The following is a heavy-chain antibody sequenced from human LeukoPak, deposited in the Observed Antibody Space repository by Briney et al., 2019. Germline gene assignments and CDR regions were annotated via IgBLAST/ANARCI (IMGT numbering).Heavy chain of an antibody. Sequence: SETLSLTCAVYGGPFNDYYWNWLRQPPGKGLEWIGEINHSASTNHHPSYKSRVTISLDTSQNHFSLKLTSVTAADTAVYYCARSGRDVGFAFDIWGQGTLVTISS. CDR1: GGPFNDYY. CDR2: INHSAST. J-gene: IGHJ3*02. D-gene: IGHD5-12*01. CDR3: ARSGRDVGFAFDI. V-gene: IGHV4-34*01.